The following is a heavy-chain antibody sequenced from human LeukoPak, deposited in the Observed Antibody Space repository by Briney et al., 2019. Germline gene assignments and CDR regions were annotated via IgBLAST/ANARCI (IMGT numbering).Heavy chain of an antibody. J-gene: IGHJ4*02. CDR1: GFTFSSYA. Sequence: GRSLRLSCAASGFTFSSYAMHWVRQAPGKGLEWVAVISYDGSNKYYADSVKGRFTISRDNSKNTLYLQMNSLRAEDTAVYYCARVGPYSSGPFDYWGQGTLVTVSS. D-gene: IGHD6-19*01. CDR3: ARVGPYSSGPFDY. V-gene: IGHV3-30-3*01. CDR2: ISYDGSNK.